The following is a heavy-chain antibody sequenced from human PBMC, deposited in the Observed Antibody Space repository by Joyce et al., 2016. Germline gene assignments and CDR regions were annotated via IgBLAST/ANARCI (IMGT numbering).Heavy chain of an antibody. D-gene: IGHD4-17*01. J-gene: IGHJ3*02. CDR1: GFIFDDYS. V-gene: IGHV3-43*01. CDR3: AKDSTTGGFDI. Sequence: EAQLAQSGGDVVQPGGSLRLSCAASGFIFDDYSMYWVRQVPGKGLEWVSLISYNGQRTDYVDSVKGRFTISRDNNKNSLYLQMNSLRTEDTALYFCAKDSTTGGFDIWGQGTMVTVSS. CDR2: ISYNGQRT.